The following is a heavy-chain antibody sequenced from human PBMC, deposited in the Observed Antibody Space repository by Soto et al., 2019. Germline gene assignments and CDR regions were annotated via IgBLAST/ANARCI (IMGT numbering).Heavy chain of an antibody. J-gene: IGHJ4*02. CDR3: ARTDGVIRYFDWLPEGVDY. Sequence: ASVKVSCKASGYTFTGCYMHWVRQAPGQGLEWMGWINPNSGGTNYAQKFQGRVTMTRDTSISTAYMELSRLRSDDTAVYYCARTDGVIRYFDWLPEGVDYWGQGTLVTAPQ. D-gene: IGHD3-9*01. V-gene: IGHV1-2*02. CDR2: INPNSGGT. CDR1: GYTFTGCY.